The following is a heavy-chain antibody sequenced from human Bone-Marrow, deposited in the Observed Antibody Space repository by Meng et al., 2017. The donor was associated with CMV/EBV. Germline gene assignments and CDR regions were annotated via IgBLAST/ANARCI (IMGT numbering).Heavy chain of an antibody. D-gene: IGHD1-26*01. V-gene: IGHV4-34*01. CDR1: GGSFSGYY. CDR2: INHSGST. J-gene: IGHJ5*02. Sequence: SETLSLTCAVYGGSFSGYYWSWLRQPPGKGLEWIGEINHSGSTNYNPSLKSRVTISVDTSKNQFSLKLSSVTAADTAGYYCARHPHYYHHTNWFDPWGQGTLVTVSS. CDR3: ARHPHYYHHTNWFDP.